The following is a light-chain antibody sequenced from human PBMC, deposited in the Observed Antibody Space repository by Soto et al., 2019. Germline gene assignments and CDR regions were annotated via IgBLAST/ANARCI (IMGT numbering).Light chain of an antibody. Sequence: DIQLTQSPSFLSASVGDRVTITCRASQGIDSYLAWYQQKPGKAPNVLIYAASTLQSGVPSRFSGSGSGTEFTLRISSMQPEDFATYYCQQLHSYPLTFGGGTKVDIK. CDR1: QGIDSY. CDR3: QQLHSYPLT. J-gene: IGKJ4*01. V-gene: IGKV1-9*01. CDR2: AAS.